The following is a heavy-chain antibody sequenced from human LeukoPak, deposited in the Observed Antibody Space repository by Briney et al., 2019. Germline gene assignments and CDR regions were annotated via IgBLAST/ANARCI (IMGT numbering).Heavy chain of an antibody. Sequence: SETLSLTCAVYGDSFSGYYWSWLRQPPGKGLEWLGEINHSGSTNYNPSLKSRVTISVDTSKNQFSLKLSSVTAADTAVYYCARGRDYSSSWYYYYYYMDVWGKGTTVTVSS. D-gene: IGHD6-13*01. CDR1: GDSFSGYY. V-gene: IGHV4-34*01. CDR2: INHSGST. CDR3: ARGRDYSSSWYYYYYYMDV. J-gene: IGHJ6*03.